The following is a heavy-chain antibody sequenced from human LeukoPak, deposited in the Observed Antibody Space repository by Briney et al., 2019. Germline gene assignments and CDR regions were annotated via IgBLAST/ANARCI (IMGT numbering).Heavy chain of an antibody. D-gene: IGHD1-26*01. CDR1: GYTFGTHW. V-gene: IGHV1-46*01. CDR3: ARDYSGEWEQLTGWWFDP. J-gene: IGHJ5*02. Sequence: ASVKVSCKASGYTFGTHWMHWVRQAPGQGLEWMGIINPRGDVRSYAQKFKGRATVTRDMSTRTVYMGLSDLRPEDTAVYYCARDYSGEWEQLTGWWFDPWGQGTLVIVSS. CDR2: INPRGDVR.